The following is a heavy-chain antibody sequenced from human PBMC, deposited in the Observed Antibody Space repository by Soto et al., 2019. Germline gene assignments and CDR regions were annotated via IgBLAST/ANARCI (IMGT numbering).Heavy chain of an antibody. CDR1: GGSISSGDYY. CDR3: ARDRIRLGNYAVGYYYYGMDV. Sequence: QVQLQESGPGLVKPSQTLSLTCTVSGGSISSGDYYWSWIRQPPGKGLEWIGYIYYSGSTYYNPSLKRRVTISVDTSKNQFSLKLSSVTAADTAVYYCARDRIRLGNYAVGYYYYGMDVWGQGTTVTVSS. J-gene: IGHJ6*02. D-gene: IGHD1-7*01. V-gene: IGHV4-30-4*01. CDR2: IYYSGST.